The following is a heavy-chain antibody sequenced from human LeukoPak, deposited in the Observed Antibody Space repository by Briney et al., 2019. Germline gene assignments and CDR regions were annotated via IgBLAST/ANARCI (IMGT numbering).Heavy chain of an antibody. CDR2: ISAVT. Sequence: GGPLRLSCAVSDFTLRSYAMSWVRQAPGKGLEWVSSISAVTYYADSVKGRFTISRDNPKNTLNLQMNSLRAEDTAVYYCAKESPHFDYWGQGTLVTVSS. V-gene: IGHV3-23*01. CDR3: AKESPHFDY. J-gene: IGHJ4*02. CDR1: DFTLRSYA.